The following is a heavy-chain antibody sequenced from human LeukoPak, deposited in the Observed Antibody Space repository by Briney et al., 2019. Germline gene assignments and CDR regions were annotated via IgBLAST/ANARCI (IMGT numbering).Heavy chain of an antibody. D-gene: IGHD3-16*01. CDR2: ISAYNGNT. V-gene: IGHV1-18*01. Sequence: ASVKVSCKASGYTFTSYGISWVRQAPGQGLEWMGWISAYNGNTNYAQKLQGRVNMTTDTSTSTAYMELRSLRSDDTAVYYCARAGAMIASDYYYYMDVWGNGTTVTVSS. CDR3: ARAGAMIASDYYYYMDV. CDR1: GYTFTSYG. J-gene: IGHJ6*03.